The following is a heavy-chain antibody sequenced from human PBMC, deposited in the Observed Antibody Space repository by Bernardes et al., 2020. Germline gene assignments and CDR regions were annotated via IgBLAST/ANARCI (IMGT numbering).Heavy chain of an antibody. CDR3: ARTKGDSRHFDY. CDR2: ISGSGGST. D-gene: IGHD3-22*01. Sequence: GGPLRLWCAACGFTFSSYAMSWVHRAPGKGLEWVSAISGSGGSTYYADSVKGRFTISRDNSKNTLYLQMNSLRAEDTAVYYCARTKGDSRHFDYWGQGTLVTVSS. V-gene: IGHV3-23*01. J-gene: IGHJ4*02. CDR1: GFTFSSYA.